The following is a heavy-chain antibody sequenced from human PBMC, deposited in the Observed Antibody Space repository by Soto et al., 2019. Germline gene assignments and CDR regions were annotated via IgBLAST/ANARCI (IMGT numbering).Heavy chain of an antibody. J-gene: IGHJ3*02. Sequence: GGSLRLSCAASGFTFDDYAMHWVRQAPGKGLEWVSLISWDGGSTYYADSVKGRFTISRDNSKNSLYLQMNSLRAEDTALYYCAKEGAESGSKGAFDIWGQGTMVTVSS. D-gene: IGHD7-27*01. CDR2: ISWDGGST. CDR3: AKEGAESGSKGAFDI. CDR1: GFTFDDYA. V-gene: IGHV3-43D*03.